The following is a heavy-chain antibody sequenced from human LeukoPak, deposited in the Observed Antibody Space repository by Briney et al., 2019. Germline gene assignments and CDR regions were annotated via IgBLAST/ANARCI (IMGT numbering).Heavy chain of an antibody. Sequence: GGSLRLSCAASGFTFSSYAMHRVRQAPGKGLEWVAVISYDGSNKYYTDSVKGRFTISRDNSKNTLYLQMNSLRAEDTAVYYCARDLAVGATPGDAFDIWGQGTMVTVSS. CDR1: GFTFSSYA. D-gene: IGHD1-26*01. CDR3: ARDLAVGATPGDAFDI. V-gene: IGHV3-30-3*01. J-gene: IGHJ3*02. CDR2: ISYDGSNK.